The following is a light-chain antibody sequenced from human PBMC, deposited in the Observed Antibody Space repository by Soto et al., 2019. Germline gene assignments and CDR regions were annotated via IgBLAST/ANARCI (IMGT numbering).Light chain of an antibody. CDR2: DNN. J-gene: IGLJ2*01. Sequence: QSALTQPPSVSVAPGQKVTISCSGSSSNIGNNYVSWYQQLPGTAPKLLIYDNNKRPSGIPDRFSGSKSGTSATLGITGLQTGDEADYYCGTWDSSLSAVFGGGTKVTVL. V-gene: IGLV1-51*01. CDR3: GTWDSSLSAV. CDR1: SSNIGNNY.